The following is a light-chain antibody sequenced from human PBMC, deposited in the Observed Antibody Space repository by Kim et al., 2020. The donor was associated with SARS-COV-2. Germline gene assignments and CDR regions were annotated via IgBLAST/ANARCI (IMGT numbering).Light chain of an antibody. CDR2: ATS. V-gene: IGKV3-20*01. J-gene: IGKJ2*01. Sequence: LSPGESVTLSCRATQSVSSTNLTWYHQRPGQAPRLLIYATSTRAKGIPDRFSGSGSGTDFTLTISRLEPEDFAVYYCQQYDNSLYTFGQGTKLEI. CDR3: QQYDNSLYT. CDR1: QSVSSTN.